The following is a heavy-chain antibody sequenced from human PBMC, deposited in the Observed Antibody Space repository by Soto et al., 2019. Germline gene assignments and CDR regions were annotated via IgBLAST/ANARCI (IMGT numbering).Heavy chain of an antibody. Sequence: EVQLVESGGGLVKPGGSLRLSCAASGFTFSSYSMNWVRQAPGKGLEWVSSISSSSSYIYYADSVKGRFTISRDNAKNSLYQQMNSLRADDTAVYYCARDSAVVPAAIIGYYYYGMDVWGQGTTVTVSS. CDR3: ARDSAVVPAAIIGYYYYGMDV. CDR1: GFTFSSYS. V-gene: IGHV3-21*01. D-gene: IGHD2-2*01. CDR2: ISSSSSYI. J-gene: IGHJ6*02.